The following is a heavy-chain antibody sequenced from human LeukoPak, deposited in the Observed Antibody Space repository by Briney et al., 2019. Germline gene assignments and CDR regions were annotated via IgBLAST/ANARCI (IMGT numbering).Heavy chain of an antibody. Sequence: ASVKVSCKASGYNLISYGITWGRQAPGQGLEWIGWISAYNVNTNYAQKFQGRVTMTTDTSTSTAYMELRSLKSDDTAVYFCARPYDTSGYYNYYLDYWGQGTLVTVSS. J-gene: IGHJ4*02. CDR1: GYNLISYG. CDR2: ISAYNVNT. D-gene: IGHD3-22*01. V-gene: IGHV1-18*01. CDR3: ARPYDTSGYYNYYLDY.